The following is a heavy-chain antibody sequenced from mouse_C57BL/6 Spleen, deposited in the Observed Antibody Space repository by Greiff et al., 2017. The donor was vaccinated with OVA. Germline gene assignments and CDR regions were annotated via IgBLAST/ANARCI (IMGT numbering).Heavy chain of an antibody. J-gene: IGHJ4*01. CDR1: GFNIKDDY. CDR3: TKACYSNFFYAMDY. Sequence: EVQLQQSGAELVRPGASVKLSCTASGFNIKDDYMHWVKQRPEQGLEWIGWIDPENGDTEYASKFQGKATITADTSSNTAYLQLSSLTSEDTAVYYCTKACYSNFFYAMDYWGQGTSVTVSS. V-gene: IGHV14-4*01. D-gene: IGHD2-5*01. CDR2: IDPENGDT.